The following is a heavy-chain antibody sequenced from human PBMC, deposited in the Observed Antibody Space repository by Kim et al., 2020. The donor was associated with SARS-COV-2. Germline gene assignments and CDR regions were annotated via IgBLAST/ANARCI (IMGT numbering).Heavy chain of an antibody. V-gene: IGHV3-30*18. CDR1: GFSFSTYG. CDR2: ISYDGSNE. D-gene: IGHD3-10*01. Sequence: VGSLRLSCAASGFSFSTYGMHWVRQAPGKGLEWVAVISYDGSNEYYADSVKGRFAISRDNSKNTLYLQMNSLRAEDTAVYYCAKDLYKYGSGSDLDYWG. J-gene: IGHJ4*01. CDR3: AKDLYKYGSGSDLDY.